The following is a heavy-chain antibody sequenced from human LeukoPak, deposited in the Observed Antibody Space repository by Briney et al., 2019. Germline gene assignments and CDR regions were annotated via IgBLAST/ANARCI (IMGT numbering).Heavy chain of an antibody. CDR1: GYTFTGYY. D-gene: IGHD3-10*01. V-gene: IGHV1-2*02. J-gene: IGHJ4*02. Sequence: ASVKVSCKAFGYTFTGYYMHWVRQAPGQGLEWMGWINPDSGGTNYAQKFQGRVTLTRDTSISTAYMELSRLRSDDTAVYYCARDLVRGVRSNGYWGQGTLATVSS. CDR3: ARDLVRGVRSNGY. CDR2: INPDSGGT.